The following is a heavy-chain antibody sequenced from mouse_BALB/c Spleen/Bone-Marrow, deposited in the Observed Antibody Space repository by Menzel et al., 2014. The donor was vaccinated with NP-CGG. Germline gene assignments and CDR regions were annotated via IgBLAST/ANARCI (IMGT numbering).Heavy chain of an antibody. CDR3: ARPYYGPYFDY. Sequence: VQLQQSGAELVKPGASAKLSCKASGYTFTSYWMHWVKQRPGQGLEWIGEINPSNGRTNYNEKFKSKATLTVDKSSSTAYMQLSCLTSEDSAVYYCARPYYGPYFDYWGQGTTLTVSS. J-gene: IGHJ2*01. CDR2: INPSNGRT. D-gene: IGHD1-2*01. CDR1: GYTFTSYW. V-gene: IGHV1S81*02.